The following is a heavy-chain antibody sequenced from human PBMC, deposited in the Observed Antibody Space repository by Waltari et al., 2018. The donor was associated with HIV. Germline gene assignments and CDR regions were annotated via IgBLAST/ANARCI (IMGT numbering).Heavy chain of an antibody. CDR1: GFTFRSFT. J-gene: IGHJ4*02. D-gene: IGHD6-19*01. CDR2: ISYDGSNN. V-gene: IGHV3-30*01. Sequence: QVQLVESGGGVVQPGRSLRLSCAASGFTFRSFTMHWVRQAPGKGLDWVALISYDGSNNYYADSVKGRFTISRDDSKNPLYLQMNSLRAEDTAVYYCARGAYSSGWTFDYWGQGTLVTVSS. CDR3: ARGAYSSGWTFDY.